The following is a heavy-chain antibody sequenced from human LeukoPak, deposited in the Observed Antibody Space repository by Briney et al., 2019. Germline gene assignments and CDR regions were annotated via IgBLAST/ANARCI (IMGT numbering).Heavy chain of an antibody. CDR2: INPNSGGT. CDR1: GYTVTGYY. CDR3: ARYPNYYDSSGNRRAYFDY. J-gene: IGHJ4*02. D-gene: IGHD3-22*01. Sequence: ASVKVSCKASGYTVTGYYMHWVRQAPGQGLEWMGWINPNSGGTNYAQKFQGRVTMTRDTSISTAYMELSRLRSDDTAVYYCARYPNYYDSSGNRRAYFDYWGQGTLVTVSS. V-gene: IGHV1-2*02.